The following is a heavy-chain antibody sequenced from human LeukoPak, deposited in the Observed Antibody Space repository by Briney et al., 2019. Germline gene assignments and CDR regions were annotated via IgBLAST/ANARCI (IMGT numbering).Heavy chain of an antibody. D-gene: IGHD3-3*01. J-gene: IGHJ4*02. CDR1: GGSISSSSYY. Sequence: PSETLSLTCTVSGGSISSSSYYWGWIRQPPGKGLEWIGSIYYSGSTYYNPSLKSRVTISVDTSKNQFSLKLSSVTAADTAVYYCARWPQSDFDYWGQGTLVTVSP. CDR3: ARWPQSDFDY. V-gene: IGHV4-39*01. CDR2: IYYSGST.